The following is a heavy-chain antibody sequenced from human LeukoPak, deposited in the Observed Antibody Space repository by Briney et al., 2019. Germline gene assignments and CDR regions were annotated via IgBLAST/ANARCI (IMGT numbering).Heavy chain of an antibody. CDR1: GGSISSYY. D-gene: IGHD2-2*01. J-gene: IGHJ6*04. Sequence: SETLSLTCTVSGGSISSYYWSWIRQPPGKGLEWIGEINHSGSTNYNPSLKSRVTISVDTSKNQFSLKLSSVTAADTAVYYCATRPPRVYCSSTSCYGMDVWGKGTTVTVSS. V-gene: IGHV4-34*01. CDR2: INHSGST. CDR3: ATRPPRVYCSSTSCYGMDV.